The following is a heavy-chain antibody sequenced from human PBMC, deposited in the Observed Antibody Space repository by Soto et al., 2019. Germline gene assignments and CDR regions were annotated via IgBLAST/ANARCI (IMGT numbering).Heavy chain of an antibody. V-gene: IGHV4-59*08. J-gene: IGHJ4*02. Sequence: QEQLQESGPGLVMPSETLSLTCTVSGGSISHSYWSWLRLSPGKGLEWIGYIHYGGATTYNPSLKTRVTISLGTPKKHFYLNLRSVTAADTAVYFCASLHNSSDWTDFDFWGQGTRVTVSS. D-gene: IGHD6-19*01. CDR1: GGSISHSY. CDR2: IHYGGAT. CDR3: ASLHNSSDWTDFDF.